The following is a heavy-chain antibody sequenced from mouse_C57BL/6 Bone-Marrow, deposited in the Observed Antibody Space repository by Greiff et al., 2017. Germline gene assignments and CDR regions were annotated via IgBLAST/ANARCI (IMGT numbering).Heavy chain of an antibody. D-gene: IGHD2-2*01. Sequence: VQLQQPGAELVRPGTSVKLSCKASGYTFTSYWMPWVKQRPGQGLEWIGVIDPSDSYTNYNQKFKGQATLTVDTSSSTAYMQLSILTSEDSAVDYGASPRSTMVTKGRDDWGQGTSVTVSS. V-gene: IGHV1-59*01. CDR3: ASPRSTMVTKGRDD. CDR2: IDPSDSYT. J-gene: IGHJ4*01. CDR1: GYTFTSYW.